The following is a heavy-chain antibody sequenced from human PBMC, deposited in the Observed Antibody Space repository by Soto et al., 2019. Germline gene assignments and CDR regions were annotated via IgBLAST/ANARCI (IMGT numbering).Heavy chain of an antibody. D-gene: IGHD1-7*01. CDR2: IIPIFGTA. CDR1: GGTFSSYA. CDR3: ARTSAGTTYPDYYYYGMDF. J-gene: IGHJ6*02. Sequence: SVKVSCKASGGTFSSYAISWVRQAPGQGLEWMGGIIPIFGTANYAQKFQGRITITADESTSTAYMELSSLRSEDTAVYYCARTSAGTTYPDYYYYGMDFWGQGTTVTVSS. V-gene: IGHV1-69*13.